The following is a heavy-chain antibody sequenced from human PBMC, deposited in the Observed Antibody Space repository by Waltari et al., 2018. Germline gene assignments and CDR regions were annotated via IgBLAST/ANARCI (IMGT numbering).Heavy chain of an antibody. V-gene: IGHV1-69*01. Sequence: QVQLVQSGAEVKKPGSSVKVSCKASGGAFTNYAIRWVRQAPGQGLEWMGGIIHIFNTTNYAQKFQGRVTITAEESTSTAYLELNSLRSDDTAVYYCARDRDGGAPLNYYHYYGMDVWGQGTTVTVSS. CDR3: ARDRDGGAPLNYYHYYGMDV. J-gene: IGHJ6*02. CDR1: GGAFTNYA. CDR2: IIHIFNTT. D-gene: IGHD3-10*01.